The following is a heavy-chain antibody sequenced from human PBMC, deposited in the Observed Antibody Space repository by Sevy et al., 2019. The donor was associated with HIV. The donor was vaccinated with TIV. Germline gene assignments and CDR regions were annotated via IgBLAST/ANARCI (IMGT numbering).Heavy chain of an antibody. CDR1: EFTFRDYT. D-gene: IGHD3-10*01. CDR2: ISSGSSYI. V-gene: IGHV3-21*06. Sequence: GGSLRLSCAASEFTFRDYTMNWVRRVPGKGLEWVSSISSGSSYISYADSVKGRFTISRDNAENLLFLQMNSLRAEDTAVYYCVRDRDYYGSGSYDYWGQGTLVTVSS. J-gene: IGHJ4*02. CDR3: VRDRDYYGSGSYDY.